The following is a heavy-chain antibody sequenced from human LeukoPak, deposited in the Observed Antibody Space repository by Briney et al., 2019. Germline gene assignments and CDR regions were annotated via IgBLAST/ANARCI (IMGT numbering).Heavy chain of an antibody. CDR2: IYHSGST. Sequence: PSETLSLTCTVSGYSISSGYYWGWIRQPPGKGLEWIGSIYHSGSTYYNPSLKSRVTISVDTSKNQFSLKLSSVTAADTAVYYCAIVIIGDAFDIWGQGTMVTVSS. V-gene: IGHV4-38-2*02. J-gene: IGHJ3*02. CDR3: AIVIIGDAFDI. D-gene: IGHD2-15*01. CDR1: GYSISSGYY.